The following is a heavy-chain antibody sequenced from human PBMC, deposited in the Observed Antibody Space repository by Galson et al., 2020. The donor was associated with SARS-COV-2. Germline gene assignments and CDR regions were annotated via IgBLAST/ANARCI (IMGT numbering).Heavy chain of an antibody. CDR3: AKERGYYYGMDV. V-gene: IGHV3-9*01. J-gene: IGHJ6*02. CDR1: GFTFDDYA. CDR2: TSWNRGSI. Sequence: SCAASGFTFDDYAMHWVRQAPGQGLEWVSGTSWNRGSIGYADSVKGRFTISRDNAKNSLYLQMNSLRAEDTALYYCAKERGYYYGMDVWGQGTTVTVSS.